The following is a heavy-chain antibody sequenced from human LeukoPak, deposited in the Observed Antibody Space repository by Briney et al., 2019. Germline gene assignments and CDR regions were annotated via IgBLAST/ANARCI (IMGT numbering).Heavy chain of an antibody. J-gene: IGHJ1*01. Sequence: ASVKVSCKASGYTFTSYGISWVRQAPGQGLEWMGWISAYNGNTNYAQKLQGRVTMTTDTSTSTAYIELRSLRSDDTAVYYCATYDSSGYYLDAEYFQHWGQGTLVTVSS. CDR3: ATYDSSGYYLDAEYFQH. V-gene: IGHV1-18*01. CDR2: ISAYNGNT. D-gene: IGHD3-22*01. CDR1: GYTFTSYG.